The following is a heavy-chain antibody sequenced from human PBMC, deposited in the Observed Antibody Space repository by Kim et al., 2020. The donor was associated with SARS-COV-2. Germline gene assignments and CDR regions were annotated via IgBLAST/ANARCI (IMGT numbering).Heavy chain of an antibody. Sequence: SETLSLTCTVSGGSISSSSYYWGWIRQPPGKGLEWIGSIYYSGSTYYNPSLKSRVTISVDTSKNQFSLKLSSVTAADTAVYYCARQGYNWNYVPVLPWGQGTLVTVSS. J-gene: IGHJ5*02. D-gene: IGHD1-7*01. V-gene: IGHV4-39*01. CDR3: ARQGYNWNYVPVLP. CDR1: GGSISSSSYY. CDR2: IYYSGST.